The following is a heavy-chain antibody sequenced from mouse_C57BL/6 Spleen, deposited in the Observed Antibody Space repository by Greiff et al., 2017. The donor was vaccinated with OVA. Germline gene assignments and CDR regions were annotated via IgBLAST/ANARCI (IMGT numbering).Heavy chain of an antibody. Sequence: QVQLQQSGAELVRPGASVTLSCTASGYTFTDYEMHWVKQTPVHGLEWIGAIDPETGGTAYNQKFKGKAILTADKSSSTAYMELRSLTSEDSAVYYCTRETVVTYFDDWGQGTTLTVSS. CDR1: GYTFTDYE. J-gene: IGHJ2*01. D-gene: IGHD1-1*01. CDR2: IDPETGGT. V-gene: IGHV1-15*01. CDR3: TRETVVTYFDD.